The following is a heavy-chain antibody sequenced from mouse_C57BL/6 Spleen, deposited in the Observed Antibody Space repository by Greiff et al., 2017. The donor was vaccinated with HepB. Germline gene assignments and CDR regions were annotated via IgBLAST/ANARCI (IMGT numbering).Heavy chain of an antibody. V-gene: IGHV14-4*01. Sequence: EVQLQQSGAELVRPGASVKLSCTASGFNIKDDYMHWVKQRPEQGLEWIGWIDPENGDTEYASKFQGKATITADTSSNTAYLQLSSLTSEDTAVYYCTMNDYGWVFDYWGQGTTLTVSS. CDR2: IDPENGDT. D-gene: IGHD2-4*01. CDR3: TMNDYGWVFDY. CDR1: GFNIKDDY. J-gene: IGHJ2*01.